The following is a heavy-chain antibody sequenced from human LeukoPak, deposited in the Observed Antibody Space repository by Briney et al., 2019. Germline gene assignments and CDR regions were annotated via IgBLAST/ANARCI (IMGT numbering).Heavy chain of an antibody. CDR3: ARQPIVGANYYYYGMDV. CDR1: GGTLSSYA. V-gene: IGHV1-18*01. D-gene: IGHD1-26*01. CDR2: ISNGNT. Sequence: ASVKVSCKASGGTLSSYAISWVRQAPGQGLEWMGWISNGNTNYAQKLQGRVTMTTDTSTSTAYMELRSLRSDDTAVYYCARQPIVGANYYYYGMDVWGQGTTVTVSS. J-gene: IGHJ6*02.